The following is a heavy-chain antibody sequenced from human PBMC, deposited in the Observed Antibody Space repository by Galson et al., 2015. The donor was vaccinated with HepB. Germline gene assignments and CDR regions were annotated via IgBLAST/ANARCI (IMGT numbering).Heavy chain of an antibody. J-gene: IGHJ6*03. CDR3: ARRRYYYDSSGHTDYYYYMDV. CDR2: IYPGDSDT. V-gene: IGHV5-51*03. Sequence: QSGAEVKKPGESLRISCEASGYSFTSYWIVWVRQMPGKGLEWMGFIYPGDSDTRYSPSFQGQVTISADKSISTAYLQWNSLKASDTAMYYCARRRYYYDSSGHTDYYYYMDVWGKGTTVTVSS. CDR1: GYSFTSYW. D-gene: IGHD3-22*01.